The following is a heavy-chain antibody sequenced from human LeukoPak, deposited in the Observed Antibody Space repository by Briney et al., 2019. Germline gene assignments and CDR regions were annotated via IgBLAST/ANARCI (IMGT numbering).Heavy chain of an antibody. CDR2: ISGSGGST. D-gene: IGHD2-2*01. Sequence: GGSLRLSCAGAGFTFTKYAMSWVRQAPGKGLEWVSAISGSGGSTYYADSVKGRFTISRDNSKNTLYLQMNSLRAEDTAVYYCAKGSSTSCYYGHFDYWGQGTLVTVSS. CDR1: GFTFTKYA. V-gene: IGHV3-23*01. CDR3: AKGSSTSCYYGHFDY. J-gene: IGHJ4*02.